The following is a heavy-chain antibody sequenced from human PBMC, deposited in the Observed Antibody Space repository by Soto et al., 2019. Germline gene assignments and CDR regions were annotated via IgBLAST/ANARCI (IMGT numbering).Heavy chain of an antibody. D-gene: IGHD1-7*01. Sequence: ASVKVSCKASGGTFSSYTISWVRQAPGQGLEWMGRIIPILGIANYAQKFQGRVTITADKSTSTAYMELSSLRSEDTAVYYCARALHCITGTSADAFDIWGQGTMVTVSS. CDR1: GGTFSSYT. J-gene: IGHJ3*02. CDR3: ARALHCITGTSADAFDI. CDR2: IIPILGIA. V-gene: IGHV1-69*02.